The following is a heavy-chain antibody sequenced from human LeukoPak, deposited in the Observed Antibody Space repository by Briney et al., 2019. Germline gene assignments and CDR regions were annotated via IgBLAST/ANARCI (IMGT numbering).Heavy chain of an antibody. J-gene: IGHJ5*02. CDR3: ARDLGYCSSTSCHSFDP. V-gene: IGHV4-4*07. D-gene: IGHD2-2*01. CDR2: IYTSGST. CDR1: GGSISSYY. Sequence: SETLSLTCTVSGGSISSYYWSWIRQPAGKGLEWIGRIYTSGSTNYNPSLKSRVTMSVDTSKNQFSLKLSSVTAADTAVYYCARDLGYCSSTSCHSFDPWGQGTLVTVSS.